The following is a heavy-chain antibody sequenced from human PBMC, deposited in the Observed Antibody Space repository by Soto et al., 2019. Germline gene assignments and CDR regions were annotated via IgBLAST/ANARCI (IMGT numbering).Heavy chain of an antibody. J-gene: IGHJ6*02. V-gene: IGHV3-73*01. CDR3: SRGQGAAIGDYYYHGMDV. Sequence: PGGSLRLSCTASGFIFSGSAIHWVRQASGKGLEWVGRIRSRANNYATSSAASVKGRFFFSRDDSKNTAYLQMNTLKTEDTAVYYCSRGQGAAIGDYYYHGMDVWGQGTTVTVS. CDR1: GFIFSGSA. CDR2: IRSRANNYAT. D-gene: IGHD2-2*02.